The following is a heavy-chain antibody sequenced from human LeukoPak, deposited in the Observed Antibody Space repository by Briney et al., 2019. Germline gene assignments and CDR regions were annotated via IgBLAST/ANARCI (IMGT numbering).Heavy chain of an antibody. V-gene: IGHV3-23*01. Sequence: GGTLRLSCAASGFTFSSYGMSWVRQAPGKGLEWVSAISGSGGSTYYADSVKGRFTISRDNSKNTLYLQMNSLRAEDTAVYYCAKHYDSSGYSNFDYWGQGTRVTVSS. D-gene: IGHD3-22*01. CDR1: GFTFSSYG. CDR2: ISGSGGST. CDR3: AKHYDSSGYSNFDY. J-gene: IGHJ4*02.